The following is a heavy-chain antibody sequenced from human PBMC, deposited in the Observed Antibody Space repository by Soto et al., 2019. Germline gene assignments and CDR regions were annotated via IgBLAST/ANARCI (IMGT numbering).Heavy chain of an antibody. CDR1: GFSLSTTGVG. CDR3: AHRGGATVGLYYFDY. Sequence: SGPTLVNPTQPLTLTCTFSGFSLSTTGVGVSWIRQPPGKALEWLALIYWHDDKRYSPSLKSRLTITKDTSKNQVVLTMTNVYPVDTATYFCAHRGGATVGLYYFDYWGQGALVTVSS. J-gene: IGHJ4*01. V-gene: IGHV2-5*01. CDR2: IYWHDDK. D-gene: IGHD3-16*01.